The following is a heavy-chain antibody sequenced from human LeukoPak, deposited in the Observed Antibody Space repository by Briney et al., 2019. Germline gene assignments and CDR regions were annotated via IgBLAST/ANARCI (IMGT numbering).Heavy chain of an antibody. J-gene: IGHJ4*02. Sequence: SETLSLTCDISGGSIGSYYWSWIRQSPGMGLEWIGYIYYSGSTNYNPSLKSRVIISVDTSKNQFSLNLSSVTAADTAVYYCARSSWSYDGHFDSWGQGTLVTVSS. CDR1: GGSIGSYY. V-gene: IGHV4-59*01. CDR2: IYYSGST. D-gene: IGHD1-26*01. CDR3: ARSSWSYDGHFDS.